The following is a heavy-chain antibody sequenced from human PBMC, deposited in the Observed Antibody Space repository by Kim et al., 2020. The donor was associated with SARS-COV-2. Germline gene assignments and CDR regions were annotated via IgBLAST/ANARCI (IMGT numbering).Heavy chain of an antibody. Sequence: YNPSLKSRVTISVDTSKNQFSLKLSSVTAADTAVYYCARGFRVRGVLFDYWGQGTLVTVSS. V-gene: IGHV4-31*02. J-gene: IGHJ4*02. CDR3: ARGFRVRGVLFDY. D-gene: IGHD3-10*01.